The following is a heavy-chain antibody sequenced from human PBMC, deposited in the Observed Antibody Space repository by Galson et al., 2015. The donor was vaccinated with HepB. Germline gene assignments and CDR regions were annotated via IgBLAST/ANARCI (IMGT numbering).Heavy chain of an antibody. Sequence: SLRLSCAASGFIFREYWMIWVRQATGKGLQWVAKIGQDGSDKRYLASVRGRFAISRDNAKNSLFLEMNSLTVEDTAVYYCVREWGGALGFWGRGAHVHVSS. CDR1: GFIFREYW. CDR2: IGQDGSDK. CDR3: VREWGGALGF. D-gene: IGHD1-26*01. J-gene: IGHJ4*02. V-gene: IGHV3-7*03.